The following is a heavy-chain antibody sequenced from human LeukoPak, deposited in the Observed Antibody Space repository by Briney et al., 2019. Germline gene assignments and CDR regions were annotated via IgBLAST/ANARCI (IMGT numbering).Heavy chain of an antibody. Sequence: SETLSLTCTVSGGSISSYYWSWIRQPPGKGLEWIGYIYYSGSTNYNPSLKSRVTISVDTSKNQFSLKLSSVTAADTAVYYCARERYSWWFDPWGQGTLVTVSS. D-gene: IGHD1-26*01. CDR1: GGSISSYY. J-gene: IGHJ5*02. CDR2: IYYSGST. V-gene: IGHV4-59*12. CDR3: ARERYSWWFDP.